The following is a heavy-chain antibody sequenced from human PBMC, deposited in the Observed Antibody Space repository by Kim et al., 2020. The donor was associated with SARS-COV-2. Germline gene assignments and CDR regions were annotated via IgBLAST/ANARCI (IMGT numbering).Heavy chain of an antibody. CDR1: GFTFSSYA. J-gene: IGHJ3*02. CDR2: ISSNGGST. CDR3: ARLPYDILTGWYDALDI. D-gene: IGHD3-9*01. V-gene: IGHV3-64*01. Sequence: GGSLRLSCAASGFTFSSYAMHWVRQAPGKGLEYVSAISSNGGSTYYANSVKGRFTISRDNSKNTLYLQMGSLRAEDMAVYYCARLPYDILTGWYDALDIWGQGTMVTVSS.